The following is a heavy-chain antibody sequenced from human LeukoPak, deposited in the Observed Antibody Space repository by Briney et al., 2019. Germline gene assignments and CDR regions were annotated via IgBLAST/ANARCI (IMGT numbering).Heavy chain of an antibody. CDR3: ARDSSEGTDY. CDR2: ISSSSSYI. D-gene: IGHD6-25*01. J-gene: IGHJ4*02. V-gene: IGHV3-21*01. CDR1: GFTFSSYS. Sequence: PGGSLRLSCAASGFTFSSYSMNWVRQAPGKGLEWVSSISSSSSYIYYADSVKGRFTISRDNAKNSLYLQMNSLRAEDTAVNYCARDSSEGTDYWGQGTLVTVSS.